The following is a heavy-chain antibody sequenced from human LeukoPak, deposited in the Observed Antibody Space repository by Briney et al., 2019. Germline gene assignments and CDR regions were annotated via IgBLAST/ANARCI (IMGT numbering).Heavy chain of an antibody. D-gene: IGHD4-17*01. J-gene: IGHJ6*03. Sequence: GGSLRLSCAASGFTFSSYAMSWVRQAPGKGLEWVSAISGSGGSTYYADSVKGRFTISRDNSKNTLYLQMNSLRAEDTAVHYCAKDRSTVYYYYYMDVWGKGTTVTVSS. CDR2: ISGSGGST. CDR3: AKDRSTVYYYYYMDV. V-gene: IGHV3-23*01. CDR1: GFTFSSYA.